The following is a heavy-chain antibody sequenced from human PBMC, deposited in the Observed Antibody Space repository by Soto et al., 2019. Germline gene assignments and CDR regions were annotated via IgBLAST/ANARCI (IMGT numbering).Heavy chain of an antibody. Sequence: ASVKVSCKASGYTFTSYGISWVRQAPGQGLEWMGWISAYNGNTNYAQKLQGRVTMTADTSTSTAYMELRSLRSDDTAVYYCARARSLGGASPRAYYYYGMDVWGQGTTVTVSS. D-gene: IGHD3-16*01. J-gene: IGHJ6*02. CDR2: ISAYNGNT. CDR3: ARARSLGGASPRAYYYYGMDV. CDR1: GYTFTSYG. V-gene: IGHV1-18*04.